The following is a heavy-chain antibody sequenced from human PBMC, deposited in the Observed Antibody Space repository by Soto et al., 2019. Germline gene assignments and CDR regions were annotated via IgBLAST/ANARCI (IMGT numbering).Heavy chain of an antibody. CDR2: INHSGST. CDR3: ARLDSSSLPFDF. J-gene: IGHJ4*02. CDR1: GGSFSGYY. Sequence: QVQLQQWGAGLLKPSETLSLTCAVYGGSFSGYYWSWIRQPPGKGLEWIGEINHSGSTNYNPSLKSRVTISVDTSKNQFSLKLSSVTAADTAVYYCARLDSSSLPFDFWGQGTLVTVSS. V-gene: IGHV4-34*01. D-gene: IGHD6-6*01.